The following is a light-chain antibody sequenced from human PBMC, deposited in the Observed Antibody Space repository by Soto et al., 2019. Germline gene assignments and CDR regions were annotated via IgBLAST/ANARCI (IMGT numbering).Light chain of an antibody. CDR1: ISDIGGYNF. J-gene: IGLJ7*01. V-gene: IGLV2-14*01. CDR3: ASYTRTTTLV. Sequence: QSALTQPAFVSGSPGQSITISCTGTISDIGGYNFISWYQHHPGKAPKLVIYDVNNRPSGISYRFSGSKSGNTASLTISGLQAEDEADYYCASYTRTTTLVFGGGTQLTVL. CDR2: DVN.